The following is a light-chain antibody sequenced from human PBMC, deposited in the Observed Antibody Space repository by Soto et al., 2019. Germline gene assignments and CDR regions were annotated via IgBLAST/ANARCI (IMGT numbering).Light chain of an antibody. CDR1: QSVTSSY. Sequence: EIVLTQSPGTLSLSPGERATLSCRASQSVTSSYLAWYQQKPGQAPRLLIYGASSRATGIPDRFRGSGSGTDFTLTISRLEPEDLAVSYCQHYGDSRYTFGQGTKLEIK. CDR2: GAS. V-gene: IGKV3-20*01. CDR3: QHYGDSRYT. J-gene: IGKJ2*01.